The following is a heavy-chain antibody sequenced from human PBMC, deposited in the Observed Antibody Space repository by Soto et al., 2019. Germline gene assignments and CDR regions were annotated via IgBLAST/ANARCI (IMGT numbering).Heavy chain of an antibody. V-gene: IGHV3-30*18. Sequence: QVQLVESGGGVVQPGRSLRLSCAASGFTFSNYGMHWVRQAPGKGLEWVAVISYDASNKYHADSVKGRFTITRDNSKNTRYLQMNSLRAEDTAVYYCAKERSRWLQCIDNWGQGTLVTVSS. J-gene: IGHJ4*02. CDR3: AKERSRWLQCIDN. CDR1: GFTFSNYG. D-gene: IGHD5-12*01. CDR2: ISYDASNK.